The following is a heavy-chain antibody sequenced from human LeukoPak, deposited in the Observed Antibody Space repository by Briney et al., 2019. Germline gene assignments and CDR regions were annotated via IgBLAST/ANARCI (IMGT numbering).Heavy chain of an antibody. D-gene: IGHD6-13*01. V-gene: IGHV5-51*01. J-gene: IGHJ5*02. CDR3: ARRGIAAAGNWFDP. CDR2: IYPGDSDT. CDR1: EDSFTNYW. Sequence: GESLKISCKGSEDSFTNYWIGWVRQMPGKGLECVGIIYPGDSDTRYSPSFQGQVTISADKSSSTAYLQWSSLKASDTAMYYCARRGIAAAGNWFDPWGQGTLVTVSS.